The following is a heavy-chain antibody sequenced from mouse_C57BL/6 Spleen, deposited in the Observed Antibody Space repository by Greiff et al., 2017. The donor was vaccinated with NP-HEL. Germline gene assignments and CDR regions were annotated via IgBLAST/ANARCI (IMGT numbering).Heavy chain of an antibody. J-gene: IGHJ4*01. Sequence: VQLQESGPGLVAPSQSLSLTCTVSGFSLTSYGVSWVRQPPGKGLEWLGVIWGDGRTNYHSAHISRLSIRKDNSKSQVFVKLNSRQTDDTATYYCAKQTLYYYGSSPYAMDYWGQGTSVTVSS. CDR3: AKQTLYYYGSSPYAMDY. D-gene: IGHD1-1*01. CDR2: IWGDGRT. V-gene: IGHV2-3*01. CDR1: GFSLTSYG.